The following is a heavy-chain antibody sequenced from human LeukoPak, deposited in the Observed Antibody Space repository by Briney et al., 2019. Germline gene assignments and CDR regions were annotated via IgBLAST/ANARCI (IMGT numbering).Heavy chain of an antibody. CDR1: GGSISSGGYS. CDR3: ARIRSSGWYGGVSY. J-gene: IGHJ4*02. D-gene: IGHD6-19*01. CDR2: IYYGGST. V-gene: IGHV4-30-4*07. Sequence: SETLSLTCAVSGGSISSGGYSWSWIRQPPGKGLEWVGYIYYGGSTYYNPSLKSRVTISVDTSKNQFSLKLSSVTAADTAVYYCARIRSSGWYGGVSYWGQGTLVTVSS.